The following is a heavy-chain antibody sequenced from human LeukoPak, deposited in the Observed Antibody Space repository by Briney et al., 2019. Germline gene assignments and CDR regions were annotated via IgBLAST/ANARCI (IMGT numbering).Heavy chain of an antibody. CDR1: GDSISSGGYY. CDR2: IYNSGST. V-gene: IGHV4-31*03. J-gene: IGHJ5*02. Sequence: PSETLSLTCTVSGDSISSGGYYWSWVRQHPGKGLEWIGYIYNSGSTFYNPSLKSRVTISEDTSKNQFSLKLNSVTAADTAVYYCARGGGGSSTVTTYWFDPWGQGALVTVSS. CDR3: ARGGGGSSTVTTYWFDP. D-gene: IGHD4-17*01.